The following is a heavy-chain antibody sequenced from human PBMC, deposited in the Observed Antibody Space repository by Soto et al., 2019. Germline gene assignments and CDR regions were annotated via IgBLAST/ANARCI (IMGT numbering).Heavy chain of an antibody. V-gene: IGHV4-31*03. CDR3: AREEAGAFDI. J-gene: IGHJ3*02. CDR1: RVSMSSGGYY. CDR2: TYYSGST. D-gene: IGHD3-10*01. Sequence: QVQLQESGPGLVKPSQTLSLTCTVSRVSMSSGGYYWTWIRQHPGKGLEWIGYTYYSGSTYYNPSLKSRLTISVDTSKNQFSLRLSSVTAADTAVYYCAREEAGAFDIWGQGTMVTVSS.